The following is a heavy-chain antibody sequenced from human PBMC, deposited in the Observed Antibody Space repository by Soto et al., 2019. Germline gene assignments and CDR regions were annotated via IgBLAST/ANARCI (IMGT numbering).Heavy chain of an antibody. Sequence: QVQLQESGPGLVKPSQTLSLTCTVSGGSISSGGYYWSWIRQHPGKGLEWIGYIYYSGSTYYNPSHKRRVTISVDTSKNQFSLKLSSVTAADTAVYYCARDRGGGSPWYYWGQGTLVTVSS. CDR1: GGSISSGGYY. V-gene: IGHV4-31*03. CDR3: ARDRGGGSPWYY. D-gene: IGHD2-15*01. J-gene: IGHJ4*02. CDR2: IYYSGST.